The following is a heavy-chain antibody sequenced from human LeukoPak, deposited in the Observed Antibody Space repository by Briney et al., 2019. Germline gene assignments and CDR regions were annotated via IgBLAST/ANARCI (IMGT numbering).Heavy chain of an antibody. V-gene: IGHV3-21*01. D-gene: IGHD3-10*01. CDR1: GFTFSSYS. CDR3: AKSNSYGTGARYYFDY. J-gene: IGHJ4*02. CDR2: ISSSSSYI. Sequence: GGSLRLSCAASGFTFSSYSMNWVRQAPGKGLEWVSSISSSSSYIYYADSVKGRFTISRDNAKNSLYLQMNSLRAEDTAVYYCAKSNSYGTGARYYFDYWGQGTLVTVSS.